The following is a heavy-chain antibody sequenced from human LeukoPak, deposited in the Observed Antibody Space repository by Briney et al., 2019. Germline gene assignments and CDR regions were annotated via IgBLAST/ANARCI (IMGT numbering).Heavy chain of an antibody. Sequence: GGSLRLSCAASGFTFSSYAMSWVRQAPGKGLEWVAAISCSGYSTYYADSVKGRFTISRDNSKNTLYLQMNSLRAEAKAVYYCAKQFFGIQLWSSFDYWGQGTLVTVSS. D-gene: IGHD5-18*01. CDR3: AKQFFGIQLWSSFDY. V-gene: IGHV3-23*01. CDR2: ISCSGYST. CDR1: GFTFSSYA. J-gene: IGHJ4*02.